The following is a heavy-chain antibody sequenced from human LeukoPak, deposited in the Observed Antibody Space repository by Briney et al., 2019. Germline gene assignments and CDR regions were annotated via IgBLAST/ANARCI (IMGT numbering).Heavy chain of an antibody. Sequence: SGGSLRLSCAPSGFTPTSNYMTWVRQAPRKGLEWVSVLYSDGNTYYADSVKGRFTISKDNSKNTLYLQMNSLRAEDTAVYYCARREVATTQSLDYWGQGTLVTVSS. CDR1: GFTPTSNY. CDR3: ARREVATTQSLDY. J-gene: IGHJ4*02. D-gene: IGHD5-12*01. CDR2: LYSDGNT. V-gene: IGHV3-53*01.